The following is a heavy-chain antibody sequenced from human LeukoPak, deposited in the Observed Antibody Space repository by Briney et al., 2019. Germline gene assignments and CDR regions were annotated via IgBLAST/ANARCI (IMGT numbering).Heavy chain of an antibody. CDR3: ARQAGYSYGRIDD. CDR2: IYYSGST. D-gene: IGHD5-18*01. CDR1: GDSISSSNYY. Sequence: SETLSLTCTVSGDSISSSNYYWGWLRQPPGTGLEWLGSIYYSGSTYYNPSLKSRVTISVDTSKNQFSLKLPSVTAADTALYYCARQAGYSYGRIDDWGQGTLVTVSS. V-gene: IGHV4-39*01. J-gene: IGHJ4*02.